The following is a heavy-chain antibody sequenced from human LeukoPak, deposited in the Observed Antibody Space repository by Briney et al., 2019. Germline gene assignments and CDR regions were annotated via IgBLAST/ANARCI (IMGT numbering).Heavy chain of an antibody. CDR1: GGSISSSNW. V-gene: IGHV4-4*02. CDR2: IYHSGST. D-gene: IGHD1-26*01. Sequence: PSETLSLTCAVSGGSISSSNWWSWVRQPPGKGLEWIGEIYHSGSTNYNPSLKSRVTISVDKSKSQFSLNLSSVTAADTAVYYCAREGGSYSYFDYWGQGTLVTVSS. CDR3: AREGGSYSYFDY. J-gene: IGHJ4*02.